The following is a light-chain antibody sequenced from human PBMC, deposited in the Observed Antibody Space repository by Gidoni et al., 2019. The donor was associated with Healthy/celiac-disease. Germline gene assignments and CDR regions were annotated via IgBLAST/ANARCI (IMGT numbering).Light chain of an antibody. J-gene: IGKJ2*01. V-gene: IGKV4-1*01. CDR2: WAS. Sequence: DIVMTQSPDSLAVSLGERATINCKSSQSVLYSSNNKNYLAWYQQKPGQPPKLLIYWASTRESGVPDRVSGSGSGTDFTLTSSRLQAEDVAVYYCQQYYSTPPTFGQGTKLEIK. CDR1: QSVLYSSNNKNY. CDR3: QQYYSTPPT.